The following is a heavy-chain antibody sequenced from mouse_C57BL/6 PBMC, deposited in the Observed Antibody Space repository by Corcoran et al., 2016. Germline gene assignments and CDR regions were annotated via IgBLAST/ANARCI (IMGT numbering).Heavy chain of an antibody. CDR2: INTYSGVP. D-gene: IGHD1-1*01. CDR3: ARWTVEFAY. J-gene: IGHJ3*01. V-gene: IGHV9-3*01. Sequence: QIQLVQSGPELKKPGETVKISCKASGYTFTTYGMSWVKQAPGKGLKWMGWINTYSGVPTYADDFKGRFAFSLETSASTAYLQINNLKNEDTATYFCARWTVEFAYWGQGTLVTVSA. CDR1: GYTFTTYG.